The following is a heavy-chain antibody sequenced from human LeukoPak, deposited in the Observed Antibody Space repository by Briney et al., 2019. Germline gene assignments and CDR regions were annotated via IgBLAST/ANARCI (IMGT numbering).Heavy chain of an antibody. D-gene: IGHD6-6*01. V-gene: IGHV1-69*02. J-gene: IGHJ4*02. CDR2: IIPILGIA. CDR3: AVTLCSSSSEEGHDY. CDR1: GGTFSSYT. Sequence: SVKVSCKASGGTFSSYTISWVRQAPGQGLEWMGRIIPILGIANYAQKFQGRVTITADKSTSTAYMELSSLRSEDTAVYYCAVTLCSSSSEEGHDYWGQGTLVTVSS.